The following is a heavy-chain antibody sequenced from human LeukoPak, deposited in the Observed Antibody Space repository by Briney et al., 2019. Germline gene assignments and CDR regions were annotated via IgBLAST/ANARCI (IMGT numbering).Heavy chain of an antibody. J-gene: IGHJ4*02. CDR1: GGTFSSYA. V-gene: IGHV1-69*13. Sequence: SVKVSCKASGGTFSSYAISWVRQAPGQGLEWMGGIIPIFGTANYAQKFQGRVTITADESTSTAYMELSSLRSEDTAVYYCARDTFDSSGTDYWGQGTPVTVSS. D-gene: IGHD3-22*01. CDR3: ARDTFDSSGTDY. CDR2: IIPIFGTA.